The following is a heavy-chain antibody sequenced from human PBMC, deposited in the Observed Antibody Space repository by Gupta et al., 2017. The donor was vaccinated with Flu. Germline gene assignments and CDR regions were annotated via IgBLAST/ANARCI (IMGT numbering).Heavy chain of an antibody. J-gene: IGHJ4*02. V-gene: IGHV3-48*03. Sequence: FTFSSYEMNWVRQAPGKGLEWVAFMSGRGSNSDYADSVKGRFTISRDNAKNSLYLQMIRLRAEDTAVYYGAREVRNNLFDSGGQGTLVTVSS. D-gene: IGHD1-1*01. CDR1: FTFSSYE. CDR3: AREVRNNLFDS. CDR2: MSGRGSNS.